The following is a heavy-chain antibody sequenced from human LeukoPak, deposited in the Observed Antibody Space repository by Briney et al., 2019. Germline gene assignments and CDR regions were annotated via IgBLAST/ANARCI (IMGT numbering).Heavy chain of an antibody. CDR3: ARDGAAAAGTEPHFNY. V-gene: IGHV4-61*01. CDR2: IYYSGST. D-gene: IGHD6-13*01. CDR1: GGSVSSGSYY. J-gene: IGHJ4*02. Sequence: SETLSLTCTVSGGSVSSGSYYWSWIRQPPGKGLEWIGYIYYSGSTNYNPSLKSRVTISVDTSKNQFSLKLSSVTAADTAVYYCARDGAAAAGTEPHFNYWGQGTLVTVSS.